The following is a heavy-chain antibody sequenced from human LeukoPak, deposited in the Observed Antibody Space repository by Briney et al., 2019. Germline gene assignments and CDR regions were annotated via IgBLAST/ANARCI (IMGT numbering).Heavy chain of an antibody. CDR2: ITSSGSTI. D-gene: IGHD3-3*01. Sequence: GGSLRLSCATSGFTFSSYSMNWVRQAPGKGLEWVSYITSSGSTIYYADSVKGRFTISRDNAKNSLYLQMNSLRDEDTAVYYCARDPYYDFWSGHRHYFDYWGQGTLVTVSS. J-gene: IGHJ4*02. CDR3: ARDPYYDFWSGHRHYFDY. V-gene: IGHV3-48*02. CDR1: GFTFSSYS.